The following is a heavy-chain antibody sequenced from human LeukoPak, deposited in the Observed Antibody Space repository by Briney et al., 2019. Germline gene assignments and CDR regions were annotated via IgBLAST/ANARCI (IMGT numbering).Heavy chain of an antibody. CDR3: AKDSLAVNPYYFDY. Sequence: PGGSLRLSCAASGFTFSTYAMSWVRQAPGKGLDWVSSISGSGGSTYYADSVKGRFTISRDNSKNTLYLQMNSLRAEDTAVYYCAKDSLAVNPYYFDYWGQGTLVTVSS. V-gene: IGHV3-23*01. J-gene: IGHJ4*02. D-gene: IGHD1-14*01. CDR1: GFTFSTYA. CDR2: ISGSGGST.